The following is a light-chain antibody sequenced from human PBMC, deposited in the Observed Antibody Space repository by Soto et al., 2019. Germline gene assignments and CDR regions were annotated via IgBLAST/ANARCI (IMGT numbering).Light chain of an antibody. J-gene: IGKJ1*01. Sequence: DIVLTQSPGTLSLSPGERATLSCRASQTVSSSSLAWYQQKPGQAPRLLIFGASTRAAGFPDRFSGSGSGTDFTLTISRLETEDFAVYYCQQYGSSPRTFGQGTKVDI. V-gene: IGKV3-20*01. CDR1: QTVSSSS. CDR3: QQYGSSPRT. CDR2: GAS.